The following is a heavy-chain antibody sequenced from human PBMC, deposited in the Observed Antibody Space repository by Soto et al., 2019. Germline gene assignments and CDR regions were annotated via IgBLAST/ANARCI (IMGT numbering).Heavy chain of an antibody. Sequence: QVQLVQSGAEVKKPGASVKVSCKASGYTFSYYLIHWVRQAPGQGLEWMGWINPNNGDRKYAQKFQGRVTMTRDTSINTAYMDLSSLTSDDTAVFYCARDSGSDWNFNYWGQGTLVTVSS. J-gene: IGHJ4*02. D-gene: IGHD6-19*01. V-gene: IGHV1-2*02. CDR1: GYTFSYYL. CDR2: INPNNGDR. CDR3: ARDSGSDWNFNY.